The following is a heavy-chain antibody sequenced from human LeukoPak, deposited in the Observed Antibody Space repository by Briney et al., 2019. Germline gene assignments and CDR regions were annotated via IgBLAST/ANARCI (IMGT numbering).Heavy chain of an antibody. D-gene: IGHD5-18*01. CDR1: GGTFSSYA. V-gene: IGHV1-69*05. CDR3: AKDGDTAMVTAY. J-gene: IGHJ4*02. Sequence: SVKVSCKASGGTFSSYAISWVRQAPGQGLEWMGGIIPIFGTANYAQKFQGRVTITTDESTSTAYMELSSLRSEDTAVYYCAKDGDTAMVTAYWGQGTLVTVSS. CDR2: IIPIFGTA.